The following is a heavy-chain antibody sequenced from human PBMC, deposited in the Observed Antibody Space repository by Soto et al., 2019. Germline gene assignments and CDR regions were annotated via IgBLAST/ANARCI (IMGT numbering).Heavy chain of an antibody. CDR2: TIPIFGTA. D-gene: IGHD3-22*01. J-gene: IGHJ2*01. Sequence: SVKVSCKASGGTFSSYAISWVRQAPGQGLEWMGGTIPIFGTANYAQKFQGRVTITADESTSTAYMELSSLRSEDTAVYYCARAPGYYDTDWYFDLWGRGTLVTVSS. V-gene: IGHV1-69*13. CDR1: GGTFSSYA. CDR3: ARAPGYYDTDWYFDL.